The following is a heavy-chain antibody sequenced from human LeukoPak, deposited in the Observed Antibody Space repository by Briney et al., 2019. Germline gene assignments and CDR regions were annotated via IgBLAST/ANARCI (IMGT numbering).Heavy chain of an antibody. CDR2: FYPGDSDT. CDR1: PYSFNSHW. D-gene: IGHD2-15*01. V-gene: IGHV5-51*01. J-gene: IGHJ4*02. CDR3: ARGESCGGGSCSRVFNY. Sequence: ESLKISCMATPYSFNSHWIGWVRQMPGRGLEWMGVFYPGDSDTRYSPSFQGQVTISVDKSITTAYLQWSSLKASDAAMYYCARGESCGGGSCSRVFNYWGQGTLVTVSS.